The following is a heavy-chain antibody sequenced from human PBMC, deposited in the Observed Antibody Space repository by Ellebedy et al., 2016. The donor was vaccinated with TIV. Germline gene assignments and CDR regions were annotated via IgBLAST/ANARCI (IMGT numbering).Heavy chain of an antibody. D-gene: IGHD2-21*02. Sequence: GESLKISCAASGFTFSSYAMSWVRQAPGKGLEWVSADCGSGGTTYYADSVKGRFTISRDNSKHTLYLQMNSLRAEDTAVYYCPKGQRVVTAPFDYWGHGTLVTVSS. CDR3: PKGQRVVTAPFDY. J-gene: IGHJ4*01. CDR1: GFTFSSYA. V-gene: IGHV3-23*01. CDR2: DCGSGGTT.